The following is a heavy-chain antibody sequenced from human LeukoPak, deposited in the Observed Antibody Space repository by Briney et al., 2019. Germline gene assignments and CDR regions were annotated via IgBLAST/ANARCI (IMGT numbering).Heavy chain of an antibody. CDR1: GGSFGGYY. V-gene: IGHV4-34*01. CDR3: ASTYCSSTSCYLRY. D-gene: IGHD2-2*01. Sequence: SETLSLTCAVYGGSFGGYYWGWIRQPPGKGLEWIGEINHSGSTNYNPSLKSRVTISVDTSKNQFSLKLSSVTAADTAVYYCASTYCSSTSCYLRYWGQGTLVTVSS. J-gene: IGHJ4*02. CDR2: INHSGST.